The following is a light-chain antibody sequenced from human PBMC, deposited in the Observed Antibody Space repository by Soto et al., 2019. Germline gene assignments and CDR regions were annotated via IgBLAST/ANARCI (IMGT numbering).Light chain of an antibody. J-gene: IGKJ1*01. Sequence: EIVLTQSPGTLSLSPGESATLSCRATQSVSATYLAWYQQKPGQAPRLLIYAASSRATAIPDRFSGSGSGTDFTLAISRLEPEDFAVYWCQHYGTSTRTFGQGTKVEIK. CDR2: AAS. CDR3: QHYGTSTRT. CDR1: QSVSATY. V-gene: IGKV3-20*01.